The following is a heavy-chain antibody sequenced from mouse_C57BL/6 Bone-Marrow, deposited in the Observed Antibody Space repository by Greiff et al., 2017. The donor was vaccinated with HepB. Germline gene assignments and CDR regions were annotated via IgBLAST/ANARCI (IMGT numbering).Heavy chain of an antibody. D-gene: IGHD2-3*01. CDR3: AIWRWLLRLYAMDY. Sequence: QVQLQQPGAELVKPGASVKVSCKASGYTFTSYWMHWVKQRPGQGLEWIGRIHPSDSATNYNQKFKGKATLTVDKSSSTAYMQLSSLTSEDSAVYYCAIWRWLLRLYAMDYWGQGTSVTVSS. V-gene: IGHV1-74*01. CDR1: GYTFTSYW. CDR2: IHPSDSAT. J-gene: IGHJ4*01.